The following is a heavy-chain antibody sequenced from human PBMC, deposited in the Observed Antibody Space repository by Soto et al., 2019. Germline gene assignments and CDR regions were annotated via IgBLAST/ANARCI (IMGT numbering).Heavy chain of an antibody. CDR3: VSWVSAHFDY. Sequence: SRRLYCAASGFSFDSLYSHGMSWVRQSPGKAPEWVSTISSNGANTHYAESVKGRFTISKDASRNTVHLHMNSLRAEDTATYFCVSWVSAHFDYWGHGTPVTVSS. J-gene: IGHJ4*01. D-gene: IGHD2-8*01. CDR1: GFSFDSLYSHG. CDR2: ISSNGANT. V-gene: IGHV3-23*01.